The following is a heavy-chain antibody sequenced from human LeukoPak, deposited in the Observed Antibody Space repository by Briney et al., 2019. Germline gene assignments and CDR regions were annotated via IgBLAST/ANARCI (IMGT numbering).Heavy chain of an antibody. D-gene: IGHD6-13*01. CDR1: GFTFSNYA. J-gene: IGHJ4*02. Sequence: GRSLRLSCAASGFTFSNYAMHWVRQAPGKGLEGVALIPYDGSNKYYADSVKGRFTISRDNSMNTLDLQMNSLRAEDTAVYYCARDFGPLGTAAAGFDYWGQGTLVTVSS. CDR2: IPYDGSNK. V-gene: IGHV3-30*17. CDR3: ARDFGPLGTAAAGFDY.